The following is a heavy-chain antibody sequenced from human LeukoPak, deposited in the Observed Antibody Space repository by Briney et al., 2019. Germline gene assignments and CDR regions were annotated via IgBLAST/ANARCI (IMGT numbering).Heavy chain of an antibody. D-gene: IGHD6-13*01. CDR2: IHPGDSDT. J-gene: IGHJ4*02. V-gene: IGHV5-51*01. CDR1: GYTFANYW. Sequence: GESLKISCKASGYTFANYWIVWVRQMPGKGLEWMGIIHPGDSDTRYSPSFQGQVTISADKSINTAYLQWSSLKASDTDMYYCARQTPEAAGNRVDYWGQGTLVTVSS. CDR3: ARQTPEAAGNRVDY.